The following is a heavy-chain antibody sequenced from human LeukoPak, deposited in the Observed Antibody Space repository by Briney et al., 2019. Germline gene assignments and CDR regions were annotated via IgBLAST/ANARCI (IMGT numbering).Heavy chain of an antibody. CDR2: IYYSGST. J-gene: IGHJ1*01. D-gene: IGHD6-13*01. CDR1: GGSISSYY. V-gene: IGHV4-59*08. Sequence: SETLSLTCTVSGGSISSYYWSWIRQPPGKGLEWIGYIYYSGSTNYNPSLKSRVTISVDTSKNQFSLKLSSVTAADTAVYYCARHKEGSWYPAEYFQHWGQGTLVTVSS. CDR3: ARHKEGSWYPAEYFQH.